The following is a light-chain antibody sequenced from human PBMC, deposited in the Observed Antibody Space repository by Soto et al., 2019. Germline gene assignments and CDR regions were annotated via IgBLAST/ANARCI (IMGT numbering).Light chain of an antibody. Sequence: EIVLTQSPGTLSLSPGERATLSCRASQSISTNLAWYQQKPGQAPRLLIYGASTRAPGFPARFSGSGSGTEFTLTISNLQSEDFAVYYCQQYNNWPPAFGGGTKVEIK. CDR1: QSISTN. V-gene: IGKV3-15*01. CDR2: GAS. J-gene: IGKJ4*01. CDR3: QQYNNWPPA.